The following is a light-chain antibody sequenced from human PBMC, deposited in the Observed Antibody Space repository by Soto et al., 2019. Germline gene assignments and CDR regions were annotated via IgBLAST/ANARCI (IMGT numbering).Light chain of an antibody. CDR2: DAS. CDR1: QSVRTY. CDR3: QQRNSWPPIT. V-gene: IGKV3-11*01. J-gene: IGKJ5*01. Sequence: TQVSGNRSLSSGGRSHLSCRASQSVRTYLAWYQVKPGQAPRLLIYDASSRASGVPARFSGSGSGTDFTLTISSLEPEDFALYYCQQRNSWPPITFGQGTRLEIK.